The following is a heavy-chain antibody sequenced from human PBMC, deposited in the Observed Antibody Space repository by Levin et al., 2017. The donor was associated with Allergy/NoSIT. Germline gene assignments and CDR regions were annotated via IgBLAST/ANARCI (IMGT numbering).Heavy chain of an antibody. V-gene: IGHV1-69*02. CDR3: ARGPQHCTSSTCYDAFDI. Sequence: ASVKVSCKASGGTFSTTSVNWLRQAPGQRLEWMGRIIPVYGIANHAQKFQGRVTITADTSTSTGDMELSSLRSEDTAVYYCARGPQHCTSSTCYDAFDIWGQGTMVTVSS. CDR2: IIPVYGIA. CDR1: GGTFSTTS. J-gene: IGHJ3*02. D-gene: IGHD2-2*01.